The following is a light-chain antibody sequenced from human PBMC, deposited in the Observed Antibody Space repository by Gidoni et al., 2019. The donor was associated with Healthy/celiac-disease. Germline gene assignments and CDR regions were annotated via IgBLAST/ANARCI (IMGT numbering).Light chain of an antibody. CDR3: QQYYSTPRT. CDR2: WAS. J-gene: IGKJ1*01. Sequence: DIVMTQSRDYLAVSLGERATINCKASQSVLYSSNNKNYLAWYQQKPGQPPKLLIYWASTREAGVPDRFSGSGSGTDFTLTISSLQAEDVAVYYCQQYYSTPRTFGQGTKVEIK. V-gene: IGKV4-1*01. CDR1: QSVLYSSNNKNY.